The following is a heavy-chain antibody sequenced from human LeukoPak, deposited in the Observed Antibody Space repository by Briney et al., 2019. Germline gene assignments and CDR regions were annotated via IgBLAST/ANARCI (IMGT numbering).Heavy chain of an antibody. V-gene: IGHV3-43*02. CDR2: ISADGGST. CDR3: AKESGKFDY. Sequence: GGSLRLSCVASGLNFDDSAMHWVRQAPGQGLEWVYLISADGGSTFSADSVKGRFSISRDNSKNSLYLQMNSLRSEDTAMYYCAKESGKFDYWGQGTLVAVSS. J-gene: IGHJ4*02. CDR1: GLNFDDSA.